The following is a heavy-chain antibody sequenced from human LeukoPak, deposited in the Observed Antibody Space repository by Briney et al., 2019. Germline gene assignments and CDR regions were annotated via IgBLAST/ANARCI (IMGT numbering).Heavy chain of an antibody. CDR1: GYTFIDYY. CDR3: ARDRTSVVNDY. CDR2: INPNSGGT. D-gene: IGHD3-10*01. V-gene: IGHV1-2*02. J-gene: IGHJ4*02. Sequence: GASVKVSFKASGYTFIDYYVHWVRQAPGQGLEWMGWINPNSGGTNYAPKFRGRVTMTRDTSISTTYMELSSLRSDDTAVYYCARDRTSVVNDYWGQGTLVTVSS.